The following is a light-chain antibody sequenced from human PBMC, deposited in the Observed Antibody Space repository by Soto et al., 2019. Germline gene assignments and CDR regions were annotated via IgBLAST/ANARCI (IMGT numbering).Light chain of an antibody. CDR2: GAS. CDR1: QSVSSSY. J-gene: IGKJ1*01. CDR3: QHYGSSPT. Sequence: EIVLTQSPGTLSLSPGARATLSCRASQSVSSSYFAWYQQKPGQAPRLLIYGASTRVTGIPDRFSGSGSGTDFTLTISRLEPEDFAVYYCQHYGSSPTLGQGTKVEIK. V-gene: IGKV3-20*01.